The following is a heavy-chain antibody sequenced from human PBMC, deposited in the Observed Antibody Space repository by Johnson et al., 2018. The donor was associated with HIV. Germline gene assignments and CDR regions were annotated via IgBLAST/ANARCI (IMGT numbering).Heavy chain of an antibody. CDR3: ARAGPYQYAFDI. CDR1: GFTVSSNY. J-gene: IGHJ3*02. CDR2: INWNGGST. V-gene: IGHV3-66*01. Sequence: VQLVESGGGVVQPGGSLRLSCAASGFTVSSNYMSWVRQAPGKGLEWVSGINWNGGSTGYADSVKGRFTISRDNSKNTLYLQMNSLRAEDTAVYYCARAGPYQYAFDIWGQGTMVTVSS.